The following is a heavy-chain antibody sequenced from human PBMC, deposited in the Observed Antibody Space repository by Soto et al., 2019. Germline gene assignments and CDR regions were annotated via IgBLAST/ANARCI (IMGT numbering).Heavy chain of an antibody. D-gene: IGHD4-17*01. CDR1: GGSISSSSNH. Sequence: QLKLQESGPGLVKPSETLSLTCTVSGGSISSSSNHWGWIRQPPGKGLEWIGNIYYIENTYYNPSLKRRVTISVDTSKNQFSLSLTSVTAADTAVYYCSTHPPYGPLDHWGQGTLVTVSS. J-gene: IGHJ4*02. CDR3: STHPPYGPLDH. CDR2: IYYIENT. V-gene: IGHV4-39*01.